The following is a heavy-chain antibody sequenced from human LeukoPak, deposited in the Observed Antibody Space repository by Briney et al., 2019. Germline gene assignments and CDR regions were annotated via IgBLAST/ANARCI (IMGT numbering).Heavy chain of an antibody. CDR1: GFTFSSYW. D-gene: IGHD1-26*01. CDR2: INTDGSST. J-gene: IGHJ6*03. Sequence: PGGSLRLSCAASGFTFSSYWMHWVRQAPGKGPVWVSRINTDGSSTSYADSVKGRFTISRDNAKNTLYLQMNSLRAEDTAVYYCARDPAGSYGDDYYYMDVWGKGTTVTVSS. CDR3: ARDPAGSYGDDYYYMDV. V-gene: IGHV3-74*01.